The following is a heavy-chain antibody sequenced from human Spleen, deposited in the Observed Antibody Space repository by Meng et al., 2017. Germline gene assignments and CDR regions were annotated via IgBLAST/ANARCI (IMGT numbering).Heavy chain of an antibody. V-gene: IGHV3-15*01. Sequence: GSLRLSCVASGFFFGNAYMTWVRQVPGKRLEWVGRIKSKPDGGTTDYAAPVKGRFTISRDDSKNTLFLQMNSLKTDDTGVYFCTTDPPLDSWGQGTLVTVSS. J-gene: IGHJ4*02. CDR2: IKSKPDGGTT. CDR1: GFFFGNAY. CDR3: TTDPPLDS.